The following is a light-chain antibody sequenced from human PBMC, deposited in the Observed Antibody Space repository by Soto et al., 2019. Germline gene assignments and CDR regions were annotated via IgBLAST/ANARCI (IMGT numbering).Light chain of an antibody. Sequence: QSPATLSVSPGERFTLSFRTSHSVNSHVAWYQQKPGQAPRLLLYGASTRATGIPVRFSGSGFGTEFTLTISSLQSEDFAVYYCQQYKNWPLFGQGTRLEI. CDR3: QQYKNWPL. J-gene: IGKJ5*01. CDR2: GAS. CDR1: HSVNSH. V-gene: IGKV3-15*01.